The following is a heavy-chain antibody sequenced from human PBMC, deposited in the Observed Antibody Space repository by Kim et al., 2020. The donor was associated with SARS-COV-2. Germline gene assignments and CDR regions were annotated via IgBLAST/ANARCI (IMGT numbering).Heavy chain of an antibody. Sequence: GGSLRLSCAASGFTFDDYTMHWVRQAPGKGLEWVSLISWDGGSTYYADSVKGRFTISRDNSKNSLYLQMNSLRTEDTALYYCAKDIAGYTFGGVIAIVYWGQGTLVTVSS. CDR3: AKDIAGYTFGGVIAIVY. CDR2: ISWDGGST. CDR1: GFTFDDYT. V-gene: IGHV3-43*01. D-gene: IGHD3-16*01. J-gene: IGHJ4*02.